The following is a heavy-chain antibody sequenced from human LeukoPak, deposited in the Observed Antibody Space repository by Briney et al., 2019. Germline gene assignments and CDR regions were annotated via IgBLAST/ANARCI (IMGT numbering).Heavy chain of an antibody. D-gene: IGHD2-2*01. J-gene: IGHJ4*02. CDR1: GFTFDDYG. CDR2: INWNGGST. CDR3: ARLGTRYCTSTSCHSQFDF. Sequence: PGGSLRLSCAASGFTFDDYGMSWVRQAPGKGLERVSGINWNGGSTGYADSVKGRFTISRDNAKNSLYLQMNSLRAEDTALYYCARLGTRYCTSTSCHSQFDFWGQGTLVTVSS. V-gene: IGHV3-20*04.